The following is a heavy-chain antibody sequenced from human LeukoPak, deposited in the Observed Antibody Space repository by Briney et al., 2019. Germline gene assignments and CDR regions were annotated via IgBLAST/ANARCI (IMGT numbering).Heavy chain of an antibody. Sequence: ASVKVSCKASGYTFSSCAINWVRQAPGQGLEYMGWIDTKTGNPTYAQGFTGRFVFSLDTSVSTAYLQISSLKAEDTAVYYCAIHPSDSSGYFSFWGQGALVTVSS. V-gene: IGHV7-4-1*02. CDR2: IDTKTGNP. D-gene: IGHD3-22*01. J-gene: IGHJ4*02. CDR1: GYTFSSCA. CDR3: AIHPSDSSGYFSF.